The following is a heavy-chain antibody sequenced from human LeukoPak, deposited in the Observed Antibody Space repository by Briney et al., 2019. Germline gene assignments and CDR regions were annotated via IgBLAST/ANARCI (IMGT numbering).Heavy chain of an antibody. CDR3: ARVPRSYYDSSGSDYYFDY. D-gene: IGHD3-22*01. Sequence: GASVKVSCKASGYTFTGYYMHWVRQAPGQGLEWMGWINPNSGGTNYAQKFQGRVTMTRDTSISTAYMELSRLRSDDTAVYYCARVPRSYYDSSGSDYYFDYWGQGTLVTVSS. CDR1: GYTFTGYY. J-gene: IGHJ4*02. CDR2: INPNSGGT. V-gene: IGHV1-2*02.